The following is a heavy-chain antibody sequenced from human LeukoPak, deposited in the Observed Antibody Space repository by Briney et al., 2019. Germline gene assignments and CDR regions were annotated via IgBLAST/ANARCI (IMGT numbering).Heavy chain of an antibody. CDR2: ISGSGGST. V-gene: IGHV3-23*01. J-gene: IGHJ4*02. CDR3: AKGKDIVEVPAAYFDY. Sequence: PGGSLRLSCAASGFTFSSYAMSWVRQAPGKGLEWVSAISGSGGSTYYADSVKGRFTISRDNSKNTLYLQMNSLRAEDTAVYYCAKGKDIVEVPAAYFDYWGQGTLVTVSS. CDR1: GFTFSSYA. D-gene: IGHD2-2*01.